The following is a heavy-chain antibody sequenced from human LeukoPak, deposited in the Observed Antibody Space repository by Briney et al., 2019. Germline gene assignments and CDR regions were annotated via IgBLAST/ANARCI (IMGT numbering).Heavy chain of an antibody. CDR1: GYTFTSYY. CDR2: INPSGGST. J-gene: IGHJ4*02. CDR3: ARDDILTGGFDY. V-gene: IGHV1-46*01. D-gene: IGHD3-9*01. Sequence: GASVKVSCKASGYTFTSYYMHWVRQAPGQGPEWMGIINPSGGSTSYAQKFQGRVTMTRDTSTSTVYMELSSLRSEDTAVYYCARDDILTGGFDYWGQGTLVTVSS.